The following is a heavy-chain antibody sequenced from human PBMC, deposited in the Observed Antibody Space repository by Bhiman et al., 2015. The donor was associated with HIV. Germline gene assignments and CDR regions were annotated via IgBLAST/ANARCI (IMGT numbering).Heavy chain of an antibody. J-gene: IGHJ6*03. CDR3: ARDLMGRGNYYYYYYMDV. V-gene: IGHV3-7*01. D-gene: IGHD3-10*01. CDR1: GFTFSSYW. Sequence: EVQLVESGGGLVQPGGSLRLSCAASGFTFSSYWMSWVRQTPGKGLEWVANIKQDGSEKYYVDSVKGRFTISRDNAKNSVYLQMSSLRAEDTAVYYCARDLMGRGNYYYYYYMDVWGKGTTVTVSS. CDR2: IKQDGSEK.